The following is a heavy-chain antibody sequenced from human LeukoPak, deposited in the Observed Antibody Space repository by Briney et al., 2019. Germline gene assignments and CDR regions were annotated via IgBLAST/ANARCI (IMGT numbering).Heavy chain of an antibody. CDR2: IRSKAYGGTT. Sequence: PGGSLRLSCTASGFTFGDYAMSWVRQAPGKGLEWVGFIRSKAYGGTTEYAASVKGRFTISRDDSKSIAYLQMNSLKTEDTAVYYCTRASGYNWNDVDAFDIWGQGTMVTVSS. CDR1: GFTFGDYA. V-gene: IGHV3-49*04. CDR3: TRASGYNWNDVDAFDI. J-gene: IGHJ3*02. D-gene: IGHD1-1*01.